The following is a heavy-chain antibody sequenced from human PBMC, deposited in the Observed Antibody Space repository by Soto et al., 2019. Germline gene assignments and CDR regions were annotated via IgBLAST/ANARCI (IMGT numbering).Heavy chain of an antibody. CDR1: GGSISSSSYY. CDR3: AGGRITMIVVVSPDAFDI. J-gene: IGHJ3*02. D-gene: IGHD3-22*01. Sequence: SETLSLTCTVSGGSISSSSYYWGWIRQPPGKGLEWIGSIYYSGSTYYNPSLKSRVTISVDTSKNQFSLKLSSVTAADTAVYYCAGGRITMIVVVSPDAFDIWGQGTMVTVSS. CDR2: IYYSGST. V-gene: IGHV4-39*01.